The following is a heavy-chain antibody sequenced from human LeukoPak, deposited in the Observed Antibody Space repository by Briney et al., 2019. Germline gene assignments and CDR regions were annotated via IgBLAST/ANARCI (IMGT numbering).Heavy chain of an antibody. Sequence: GGSLRLSCVASGFTFNNYAMHWVRQAPGKGLEWVSTINGNGAATYYADSLKGQFLISRDDSKSTVYLRMNKLRVEDSGLYYCANGLAASGNFLLRDYYFIDVWGKGTTVIVS. D-gene: IGHD1-26*01. CDR2: INGNGAAT. J-gene: IGHJ6*03. CDR1: GFTFNNYA. V-gene: IGHV3-23*01. CDR3: ANGLAASGNFLLRDYYFIDV.